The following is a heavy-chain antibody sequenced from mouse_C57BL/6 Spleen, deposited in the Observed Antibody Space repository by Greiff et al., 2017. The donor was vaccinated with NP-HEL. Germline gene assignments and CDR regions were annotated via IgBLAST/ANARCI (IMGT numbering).Heavy chain of an antibody. CDR3: ARSDGYYSAWFAY. Sequence: QVQLQQPGTELVKPGASVKLSCKASGYTFTSYWMHWVKQRPRQGLEWIGNINPSNGGTNYNEKFKSKATLTVDKSSSTAYMQLSSLTSEDSAVYYCARSDGYYSAWFAYWGQGTLVTVSA. D-gene: IGHD2-3*01. CDR2: INPSNGGT. J-gene: IGHJ3*01. V-gene: IGHV1-53*01. CDR1: GYTFTSYW.